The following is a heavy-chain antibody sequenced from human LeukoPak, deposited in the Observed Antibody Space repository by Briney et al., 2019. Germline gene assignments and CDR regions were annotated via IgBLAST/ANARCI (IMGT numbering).Heavy chain of an antibody. CDR2: ISNNGGDT. V-gene: IGHV3-64*01. J-gene: IGHJ4*02. D-gene: IGHD4-23*01. CDR3: ARVGYGGNLDY. Sequence: GGSLRLSCAASGYSFSSYAMHWVRQAPPRGLQYVSAISNNGGDTYYANSVKGRFTISRDNSKNTLYLQMGSLRAEDMAVYYCARVGYGGNLDYWGQGTLVTVSS. CDR1: GYSFSSYA.